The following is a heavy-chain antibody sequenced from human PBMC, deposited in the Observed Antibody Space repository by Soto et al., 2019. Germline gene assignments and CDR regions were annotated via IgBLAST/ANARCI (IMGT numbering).Heavy chain of an antibody. CDR1: GYTFTSYG. CDR2: ISAYNGNT. J-gene: IGHJ4*02. Sequence: ASVKVSCKASGYTFTSYGISWVRQAPGQGLEWMGWISAYNGNTNYAQKLQGRVTMTTDTSTSTAYMELRSLRSDDTAVYYCASALLPTYYDILTGYYVTPFDYWGQGTLVTVSS. CDR3: ASALLPTYYDILTGYYVTPFDY. V-gene: IGHV1-18*01. D-gene: IGHD3-9*01.